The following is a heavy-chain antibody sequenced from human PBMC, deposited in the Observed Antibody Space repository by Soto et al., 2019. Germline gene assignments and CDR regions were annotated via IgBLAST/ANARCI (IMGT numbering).Heavy chain of an antibody. D-gene: IGHD3-9*01. J-gene: IGHJ4*02. V-gene: IGHV1-24*01. Sequence: ASVKVSCKVSGYTLTELSMHWVRQAPGKGLEWMGGFDPEDGETIYAQKFQGRVTMTEDTSTDTAYMELSSLRSEDTAVYYCGIDILTGSGFDYWGQGTLVTGLL. CDR2: FDPEDGET. CDR1: GYTLTELS. CDR3: GIDILTGSGFDY.